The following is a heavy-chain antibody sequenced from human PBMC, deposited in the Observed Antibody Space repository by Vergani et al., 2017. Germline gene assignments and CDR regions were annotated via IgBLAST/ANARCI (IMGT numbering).Heavy chain of an antibody. CDR3: ARGGSGYYFRTAWFDF. J-gene: IGHJ5*01. CDR1: GFSITRGFY. V-gene: IGHV4-38-2*01. CDR2: IHHSGTT. Sequence: QVQLQESGPGLVRPSETLSLTCVVSGFSITRGFYWAWIRQPPGKAPEWIGSIHHSGTTYYHPSLKIRVSISVDTSKNHFSLELNSVTAADTAVYFCARGGSGYYFRTAWFDFWGQGTLVTVSS. D-gene: IGHD3-22*01.